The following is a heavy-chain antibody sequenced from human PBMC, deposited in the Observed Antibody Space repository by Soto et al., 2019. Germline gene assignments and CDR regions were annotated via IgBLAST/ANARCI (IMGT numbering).Heavy chain of an antibody. CDR1: GFTFSSYA. J-gene: IGHJ4*02. CDR2: ISGSGGST. CDR3: AKDRRSEVRPGPCVDY. D-gene: IGHD3-10*01. Sequence: GRSLRLSCAASGFTFSSYAMSWVLQATGKGLEWVSAISGSGGSTYYADSVKGRFTISRDNSKNTLYLQMNSLRAEDTAVYYCAKDRRSEVRPGPCVDYWGQGTLVTVSS. V-gene: IGHV3-23*01.